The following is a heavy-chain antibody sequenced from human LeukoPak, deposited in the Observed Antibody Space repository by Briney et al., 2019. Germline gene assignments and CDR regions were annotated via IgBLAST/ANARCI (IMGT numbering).Heavy chain of an antibody. V-gene: IGHV3-74*01. CDR1: GFTFSSYW. Sequence: PGGSLRLSCAASGFTFSSYWMHWVRQAPGKGLVWVTRISADGSYTLYADSVKGRFTISRDNAKNSLYLQMNSLRAEDTAVYTCSSSLSGGLGPVDDYWGQGTLVTVSS. D-gene: IGHD6-19*01. CDR2: ISADGSYT. J-gene: IGHJ4*02. CDR3: SSSLSGGLGPVDDY.